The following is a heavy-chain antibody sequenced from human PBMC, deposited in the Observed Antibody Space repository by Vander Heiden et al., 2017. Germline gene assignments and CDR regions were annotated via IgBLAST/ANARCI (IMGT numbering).Heavy chain of an antibody. Sequence: QLQLHESGPRLLKAPETLSLTCTVSGASITNDGSNWGWVRQSPGKGLEYIGTIYYSGITNYIPSLRSRVAMSVDTSKSQFSLKVTSVTAADTAVYFCARHRTAAEIDLWGQGTLVTVSS. V-gene: IGHV4-39*01. J-gene: IGHJ5*02. CDR1: GASITNDGSN. D-gene: IGHD6-13*01. CDR3: ARHRTAAEIDL. CDR2: IYYSGIT.